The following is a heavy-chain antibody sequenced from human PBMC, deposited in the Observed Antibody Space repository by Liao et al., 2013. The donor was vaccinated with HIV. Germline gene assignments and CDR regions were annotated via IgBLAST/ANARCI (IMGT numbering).Heavy chain of an antibody. J-gene: IGHJ2*01. Sequence: QVQLQESGPGLMKPSETLSLTCTVSGGSISSYYWSWIRQPPGKGLEWIGFIYYSGSTNYNPSLKSRVTISVDTSKNQFSLKLSSVTAADTAVYYCARVGYDFWSGDWYFDLWGRGTLVTVSS. CDR3: ARVGYDFWSGDWYFDL. CDR1: GGSISSYY. V-gene: IGHV4-59*01. CDR2: IYYSGST. D-gene: IGHD3-3*01.